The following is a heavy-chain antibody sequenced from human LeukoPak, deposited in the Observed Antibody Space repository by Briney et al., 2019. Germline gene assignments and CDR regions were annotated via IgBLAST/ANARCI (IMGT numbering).Heavy chain of an antibody. CDR1: GFIVSGDF. J-gene: IGHJ3*02. CDR2: IYSDGST. V-gene: IGHV3-53*01. Sequence: GGSLRLSCAASGFIVSGDFMSWVRQAPGKGLEWVSVIYSDGSTYYADSVKGRFTISRDNSKNTLDLQMTGLRAEDTAVYYCARIEWERLGRAFDIWGQGTMVTVSS. D-gene: IGHD1-26*01. CDR3: ARIEWERLGRAFDI.